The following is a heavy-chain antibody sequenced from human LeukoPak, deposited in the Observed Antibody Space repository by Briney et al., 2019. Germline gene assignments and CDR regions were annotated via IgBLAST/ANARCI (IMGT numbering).Heavy chain of an antibody. V-gene: IGHV3-7*01. CDR3: ARDVWGGYRRDYFDY. CDR2: IKQDGSEK. CDR1: GFTFSSYW. J-gene: IGHJ4*02. D-gene: IGHD3-16*02. Sequence: GGSLRLSCAASGFTFSSYWMSWVRQAPGKGLEWVANIKQDGSEKYYVDSVKGRFTISRDNAKNSLYLQMNSLRAEDTAVYYCARDVWGGYRRDYFDYWGQGTLVTVSS.